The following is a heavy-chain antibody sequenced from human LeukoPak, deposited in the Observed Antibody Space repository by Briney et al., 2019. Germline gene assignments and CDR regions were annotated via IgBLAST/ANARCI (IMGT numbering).Heavy chain of an antibody. V-gene: IGHV5-51*01. Sequence: GGALQISCKGSGYSFTSYWIGWVRQMPGKGLERRGIIYPGDSDTRYSPSLQGQVTISADKSISTAYLQWRTLKASDPAMYYCARMVMMTTVTTGCFDLWGQGTLVPVSS. CDR1: GYSFTSYW. CDR3: ARMVMMTTVTTGCFDL. CDR2: IYPGDSDT. D-gene: IGHD4-11*01. J-gene: IGHJ5*02.